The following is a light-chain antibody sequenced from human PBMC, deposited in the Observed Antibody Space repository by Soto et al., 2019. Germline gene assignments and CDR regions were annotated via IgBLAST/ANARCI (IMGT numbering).Light chain of an antibody. J-gene: IGKJ4*01. V-gene: IGKV3-15*01. CDR2: AAS. CDR1: QSVSSY. CDR3: QQYNDWPPLT. Sequence: EIVMTQSPATLSVSPGERATLSCRASQSVSSYLAWYQQKPGQAPRLLIHAASTRATGVPDRFVGSGSGTEFTLTVSGLQSEDSAVYYCQQYNDWPPLTFGGGTKVEIK.